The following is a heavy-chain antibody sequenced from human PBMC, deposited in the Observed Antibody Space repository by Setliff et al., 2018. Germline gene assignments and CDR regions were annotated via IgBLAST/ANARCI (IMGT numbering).Heavy chain of an antibody. J-gene: IGHJ4*02. D-gene: IGHD3-3*01. CDR1: GFTFSSYA. CDR2: ISGSGGST. V-gene: IGHV3-23*01. Sequence: PGGSLRLSCAASGFTFSSYAMSWVRQAPGKGLEWVSAISGSGGSTYYADSVKGRFTISRDNSKNTLYLQMHSLRAEDTAVYYCAKDLITTTVPEWLLYTPTTYFDYWGQGTLVTVSS. CDR3: AKDLITTTVPEWLLYTPTTYFDY.